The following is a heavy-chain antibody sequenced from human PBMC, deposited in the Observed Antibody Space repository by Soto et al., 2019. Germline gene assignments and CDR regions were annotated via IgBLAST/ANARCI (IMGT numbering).Heavy chain of an antibody. J-gene: IGHJ5*02. D-gene: IGHD3-10*01. V-gene: IGHV4-59*11. Sequence: SETLSLTCTVSGDSISGRYWSWIRQPPGKGLEWVGYVYYTGTTDYNSSHMSRVFISVDMSENQFFLKLSSVTAADTAVYYCARIHSGSFYYGGLDAWGQGTLVTVSS. CDR1: GDSISGRY. CDR3: ARIHSGSFYYGGLDA. CDR2: VYYTGTT.